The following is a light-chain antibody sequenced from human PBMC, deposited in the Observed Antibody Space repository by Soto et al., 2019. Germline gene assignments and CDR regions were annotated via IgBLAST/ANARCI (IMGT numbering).Light chain of an antibody. CDR1: QSDLYSSNNKNY. Sequence: DIVMTQSPDSLAVSLGERATINCKSSQSDLYSSNNKNYLAWYQQKPGQPPKLLIYCASTRECRVPYRFSGSSTSTEFTLTISSVQAEDMAVYSFKQYYSTKRTFSQRTKLEIK. J-gene: IGKJ2*01. CDR2: CAS. V-gene: IGKV4-1*01. CDR3: KQYYSTKRT.